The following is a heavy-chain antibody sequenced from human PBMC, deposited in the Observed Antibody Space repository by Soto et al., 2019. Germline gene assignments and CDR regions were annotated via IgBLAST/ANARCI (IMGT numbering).Heavy chain of an antibody. CDR1: GYTFTSYG. J-gene: IGHJ3*02. D-gene: IGHD5-12*01. CDR2: ISAYNGNT. V-gene: IGHV1-18*01. Sequence: ASVKVSCKASGYTFTSYGISWVRQAPGQGLEWMGWISAYNGNTNYAQKLQGRVTMTTDTSTSTAYMELRSLRSDDTAVYYCARDARGYSGYGDAFDIWGQGTMVTVSS. CDR3: ARDARGYSGYGDAFDI.